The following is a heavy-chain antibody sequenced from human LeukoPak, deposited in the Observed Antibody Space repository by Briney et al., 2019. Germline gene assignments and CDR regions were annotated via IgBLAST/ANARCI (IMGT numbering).Heavy chain of an antibody. D-gene: IGHD4-17*01. CDR1: GYTFTSYA. V-gene: IGHV1-3*01. Sequence: ASVKVSCKASGYTFTSYAMRWVRQAPGQRLEWTGWINAGNGNTKYSQKFQGRVTITRDTSASTAYMELSSLRSEDTAVYYCARAVGDYGYYYYGMDVWGQGTTVTVSS. J-gene: IGHJ6*02. CDR3: ARAVGDYGYYYYGMDV. CDR2: INAGNGNT.